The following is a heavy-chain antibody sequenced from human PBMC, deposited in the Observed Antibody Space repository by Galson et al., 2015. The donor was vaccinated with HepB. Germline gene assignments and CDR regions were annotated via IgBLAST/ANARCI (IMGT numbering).Heavy chain of an antibody. J-gene: IGHJ3*02. CDR2: IVVGSGNT. D-gene: IGHD3-22*01. Sequence: SVKVSCKASGLTFTSSAVQWVRQARGQRLEWIGWIVVGSGNTNYAQKFQERVTITRDMSTSTAYMELSSLRSEDTAVYYCAADASYYYDSSGYAVGDAFDSWGQGTMVTVSS. CDR1: GLTFTSSA. V-gene: IGHV1-58*01. CDR3: AADASYYYDSSGYAVGDAFDS.